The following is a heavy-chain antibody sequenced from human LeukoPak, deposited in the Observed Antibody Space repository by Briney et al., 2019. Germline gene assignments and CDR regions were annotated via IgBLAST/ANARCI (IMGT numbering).Heavy chain of an antibody. D-gene: IGHD2-15*01. V-gene: IGHV4-30-4*01. Sequence: PSQTLSLTCTVSSGSISSGDYYWSWIRQPPGKGLEWIGYIYYSGSTYYNPSLKSRVTISVDTSKNQFSLKLSSVTAADTAVYYCARVAIVVANIDYWGQGTLVTVSS. CDR2: IYYSGST. CDR1: SGSISSGDYY. J-gene: IGHJ4*02. CDR3: ARVAIVVANIDY.